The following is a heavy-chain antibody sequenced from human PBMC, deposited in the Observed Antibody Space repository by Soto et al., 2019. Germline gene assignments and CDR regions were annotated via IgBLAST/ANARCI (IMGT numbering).Heavy chain of an antibody. Sequence: QVQLQESGPGLVKPSETLSLTCAVSGGSISISNWWSWVRQTPGKGLEWIGQIHHSGSTNYSPSRTSRVTISVDKSKNPFSLKMNSVPAADTAVYSCARGGYYFYMDVWGKGTTVTVSS. CDR1: GGSISISNW. J-gene: IGHJ6*03. D-gene: IGHD1-26*01. V-gene: IGHV4-4*02. CDR3: ARGGYYFYMDV. CDR2: IHHSGST.